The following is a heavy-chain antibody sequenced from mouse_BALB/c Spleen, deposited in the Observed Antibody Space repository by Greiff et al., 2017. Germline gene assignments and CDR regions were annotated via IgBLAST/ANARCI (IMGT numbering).Heavy chain of an antibody. V-gene: IGHV3-2*02. CDR1: GYSITSDYA. J-gene: IGHJ4*01. CDR3: ARAWGYDEGYAMDY. D-gene: IGHD2-2*01. CDR2: ISYSGST. Sequence: EVQLQQSGPGLVKPSQSLSLTCTVTGYSITSDYAWNWIRQFPGNKLEWMGYISYSGSTSYNPSLKSRISITRDTSKNQFFLQLNSVTTEDTATYYCARAWGYDEGYAMDYWGQGTSVTVSS.